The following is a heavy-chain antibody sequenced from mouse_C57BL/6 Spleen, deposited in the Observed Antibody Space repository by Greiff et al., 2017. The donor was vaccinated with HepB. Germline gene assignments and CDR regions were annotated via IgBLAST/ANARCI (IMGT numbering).Heavy chain of an antibody. CDR2: IYPGNSDT. D-gene: IGHD2-4*01. V-gene: IGHV1-5*01. Sequence: EVKLVESGTVLARPGASVKMSCKTSGYTFTSYWMHWVKQRPGQGLEWIGAIYPGNSDTSYNQKFKGKAKLTAVTSASTAYMELSSLTNEDSAVYYCTKNDYDEAAFDYWGQGTTLTVSS. CDR3: TKNDYDEAAFDY. CDR1: GYTFTSYW. J-gene: IGHJ2*01.